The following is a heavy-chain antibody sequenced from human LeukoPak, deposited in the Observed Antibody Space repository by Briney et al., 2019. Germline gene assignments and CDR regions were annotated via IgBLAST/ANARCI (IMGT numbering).Heavy chain of an antibody. CDR1: EFTFDDYA. CDR3: ARDVVTSLNIVKYYYYGMDV. D-gene: IGHD3-16*02. Sequence: PGGSLRLSCAASEFTFDDYAMHWVRQAPGKGLEWVSSLSWNSGIIGYADSVKGRFTISRDNAKNSLYLQMNSLRAEDTAVYYCARDVVTSLNIVKYYYYGMDVWGQGTTVTVSS. V-gene: IGHV3-9*01. CDR2: LSWNSGII. J-gene: IGHJ6*02.